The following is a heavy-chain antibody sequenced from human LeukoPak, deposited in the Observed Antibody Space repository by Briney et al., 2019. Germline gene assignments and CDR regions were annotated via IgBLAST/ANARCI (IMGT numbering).Heavy chain of an antibody. Sequence: PSETLSLTCSVSGGSVTSGTYYWTWIRQSAGKGLEWIGYIYYTGTTNYNPSLKSRVTISLDTSKNQFSLRVSSVTAADTGTYYCASPGPDYGDYAYRYWGQGSLVTVSS. CDR2: IYYTGTT. D-gene: IGHD4-17*01. J-gene: IGHJ4*02. V-gene: IGHV4-61*01. CDR1: GGSVTSGTYY. CDR3: ASPGPDYGDYAYRY.